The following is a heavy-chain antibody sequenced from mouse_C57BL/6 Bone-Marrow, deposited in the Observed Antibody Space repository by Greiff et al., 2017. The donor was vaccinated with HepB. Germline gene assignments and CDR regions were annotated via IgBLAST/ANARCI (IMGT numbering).Heavy chain of an antibody. D-gene: IGHD1-1*02. Sequence: VHVKQSGPELVKPGASVKISCKASGYSFTDYNMNWVKQSNGKSLEWIGVINPNYGTTSYNQKFKGKATLTVDQSSSTAYMQLNSLTSEDSAVYYCAYGSWWAMDYWGQGTSVTVSS. CDR3: AYGSWWAMDY. CDR1: GYSFTDYN. V-gene: IGHV1-39*01. J-gene: IGHJ4*01. CDR2: INPNYGTT.